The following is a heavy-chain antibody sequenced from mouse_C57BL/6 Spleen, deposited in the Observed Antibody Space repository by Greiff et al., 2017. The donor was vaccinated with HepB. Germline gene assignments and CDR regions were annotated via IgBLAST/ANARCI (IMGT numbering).Heavy chain of an antibody. CDR2: IYPSDSET. D-gene: IGHD2-1*01. CDR3: ARGGTNGNPRWWYFDV. Sequence: QVQLQQPGAELVRPGSSVKLSCKASGYTFTSYWMDWVKQRPGQGLEWIGNIYPSDSETHYNQKFKDKATLTVDKSSSTAYMQLSSLTSEDSAVYYCARGGTNGNPRWWYFDVWGTGTTVTVSS. CDR1: GYTFTSYW. V-gene: IGHV1-61*01. J-gene: IGHJ1*03.